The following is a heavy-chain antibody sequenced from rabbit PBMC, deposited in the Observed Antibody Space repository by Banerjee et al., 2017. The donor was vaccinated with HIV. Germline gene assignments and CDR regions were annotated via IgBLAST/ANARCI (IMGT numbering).Heavy chain of an antibody. Sequence: QSLEESGGDLVKPGASLTLTCKASGFDFSSSYYMCWVRQAPGKGLEWIACIDAGSSGSTWYASWAKGRFTISKTSSTTVTLQMTSLTAADTATYFCVRGATYGYVGYAYANLRGQGTLVTVS. CDR1: GFDFSSSYY. V-gene: IGHV1S40*01. J-gene: IGHJ4*01. D-gene: IGHD6-1*01. CDR2: IDAGSSGST. CDR3: VRGATYGYVGYAYANL.